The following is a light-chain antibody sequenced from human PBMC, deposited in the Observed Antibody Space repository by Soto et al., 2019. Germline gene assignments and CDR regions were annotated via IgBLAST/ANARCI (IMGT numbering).Light chain of an antibody. CDR3: QQLNNFPRT. Sequence: DIQLTLSPSLLSASVGDRVTITCRASQGISSYLAWYQQRPGKAPKLLMYGASTLQSGVPSRFSGSASGTTFTLTINNLQPEDFATYYCQQLNNFPRTFGQGTKVE. CDR1: QGISSY. CDR2: GAS. V-gene: IGKV1-9*01. J-gene: IGKJ1*01.